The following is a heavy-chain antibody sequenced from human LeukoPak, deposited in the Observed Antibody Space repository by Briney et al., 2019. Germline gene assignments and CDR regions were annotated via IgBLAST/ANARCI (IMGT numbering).Heavy chain of an antibody. CDR3: AKGQYYDILTGYSNWYFDL. Sequence: GGSLRLSCAASGFTFSGSAMHWVRQASGKGLEWVAFIRYDGSNKYYADSVKGRFTISRDNSKNTLYLQMNSLRAEDTAVYYCAKGQYYDILTGYSNWYFDLWGRGTLVTVSS. CDR1: GFTFSGSA. V-gene: IGHV3-30*02. CDR2: IRYDGSNK. J-gene: IGHJ2*01. D-gene: IGHD3-9*01.